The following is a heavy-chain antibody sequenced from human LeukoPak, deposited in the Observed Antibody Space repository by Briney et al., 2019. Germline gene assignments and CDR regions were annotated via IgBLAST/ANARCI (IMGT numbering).Heavy chain of an antibody. CDR3: AADPLAADAFDI. CDR1: GFTFTSSA. D-gene: IGHD2-15*01. Sequence: SVKVSCKASGFTFTSSAVQWVRQARGQRLEWIGWIVVGSGNTNYAQKFQERVTITRDMSTSTAYMELSSLRSEDTAVYYCAADPLAADAFDIWGQGTMVTVSP. CDR2: IVVGSGNT. J-gene: IGHJ3*02. V-gene: IGHV1-58*01.